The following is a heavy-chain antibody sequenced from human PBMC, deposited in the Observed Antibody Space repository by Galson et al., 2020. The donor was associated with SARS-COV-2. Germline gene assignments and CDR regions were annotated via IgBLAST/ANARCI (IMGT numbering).Heavy chain of an antibody. CDR3: ARERCSGGHCRFDF. CDR1: GGSISSGGYS. V-gene: IGHV4-30-2*01. J-gene: IGHJ4*02. CDR2: IYQSGRT. D-gene: IGHD2-15*01. Sequence: SETLSLTCAVAGGSISSGGYSWSWIRQPPGKALEWIGYIYQSGRTHYNPSFKSRVTMSVDKPENQFSLKVTSVTSADTAVYYFARERCSGGHCRFDFWGQGTLVTVSS.